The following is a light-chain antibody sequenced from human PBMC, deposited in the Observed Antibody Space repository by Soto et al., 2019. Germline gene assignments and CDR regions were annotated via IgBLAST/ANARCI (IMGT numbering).Light chain of an antibody. V-gene: IGLV1-47*01. J-gene: IGLJ2*01. CDR3: AAWDDSLGGVV. Sequence: QSVLTQPPSASGTPGQRVTISCSGSSSNIGSNYVYWYQQLPGTAPKLLIYRNNQRPSGVPGRFCGSKSGTSASLAISGLRSEDEADYYCAAWDDSLGGVVFGGRTKLTVL. CDR2: RNN. CDR1: SSNIGSNY.